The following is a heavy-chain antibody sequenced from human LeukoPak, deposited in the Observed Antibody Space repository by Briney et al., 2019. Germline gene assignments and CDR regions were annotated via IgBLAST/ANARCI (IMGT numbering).Heavy chain of an antibody. CDR1: GGSISSYY. CDR3: ARDLGSYYYDSSGYGRFDT. CDR2: IYYSGST. V-gene: IGHV4-59*01. D-gene: IGHD3-22*01. J-gene: IGHJ5*02. Sequence: SETLSLTCTVSGGSISSYYWSWIRQPPGKGLEWIGYIYYSGSTNYNPSLKSRVTISVDTSKNQFSLKLSSVTAADTAVYYCARDLGSYYYDSSGYGRFDTWGQGTLVTVSS.